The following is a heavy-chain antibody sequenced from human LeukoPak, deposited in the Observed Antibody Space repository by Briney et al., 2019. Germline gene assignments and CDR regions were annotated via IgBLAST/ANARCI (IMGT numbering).Heavy chain of an antibody. CDR3: AGEYYDILTGYIGYFDY. D-gene: IGHD3-9*01. CDR2: ISGSGGST. Sequence: PGGSLRLSCAASGFTFSSYGMSWVRQAPGKGLEWVSAISGSGGSTYYADSVKGRFTISRDNSKNTLYLQMNSLRAEDTAVYYCAGEYYDILTGYIGYFDYWGQGTLVTVSS. CDR1: GFTFSSYG. J-gene: IGHJ4*02. V-gene: IGHV3-23*01.